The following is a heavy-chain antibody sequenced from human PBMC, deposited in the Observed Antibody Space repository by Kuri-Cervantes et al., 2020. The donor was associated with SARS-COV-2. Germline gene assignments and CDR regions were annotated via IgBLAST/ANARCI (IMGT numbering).Heavy chain of an antibody. CDR2: ISGSGGST. J-gene: IGHJ5*02. CDR1: GFTFSSYA. V-gene: IGHV3-23*01. CDR3: AKDLGRPNWFDP. Sequence: GGSLRLSCAASGFTFSSYAMSWVRQAPGKGLEWVSAISGSGGSTYYADSVKGRFAISRDNSKNTLYLQMNSLRAEDTAVYYCAKDLGRPNWFDPWGQGTPVTVSS.